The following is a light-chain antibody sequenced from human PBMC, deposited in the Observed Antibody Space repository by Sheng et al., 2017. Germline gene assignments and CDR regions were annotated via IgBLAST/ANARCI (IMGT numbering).Light chain of an antibody. CDR3: QRYDNRPPGSFPS. Sequence: EIVLTQSPGTLSLSPGERATLSCRASQSVSSSYLAWYQQKPGQAPRLLIYGASSRATGIPDRFSGSGSGTDFTLTISRLEPEDFAVYYCQRYDNRPPGSFPSFGEGTTVEVK. J-gene: IGKJ4*01. CDR1: QSVSSSY. V-gene: IGKV3-20*01. CDR2: GAS.